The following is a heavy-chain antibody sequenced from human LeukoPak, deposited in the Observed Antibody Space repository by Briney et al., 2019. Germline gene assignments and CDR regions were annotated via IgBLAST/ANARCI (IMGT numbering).Heavy chain of an antibody. J-gene: IGHJ5*02. CDR1: GYSFTSYW. D-gene: IGHD2-8*01. V-gene: IGHV5-51*01. CDR2: IYPGDSDT. Sequence: KHGESLKISCKGSGYSFTSYWIGWVRQMPGKGLEWMGIIYPGDSDTRYSPSFQGQVTISADKSISTAYLQWSSLKASDTAMYYCTRHPVYAIGWFDPWGQGTLVTVSS. CDR3: TRHPVYAIGWFDP.